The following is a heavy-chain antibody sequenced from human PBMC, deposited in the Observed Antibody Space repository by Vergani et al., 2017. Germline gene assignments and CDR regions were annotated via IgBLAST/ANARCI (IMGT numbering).Heavy chain of an antibody. J-gene: IGHJ4*02. CDR3: ARLYYYDSSGIDY. V-gene: IGHV4-59*08. Sequence: QVQLQESGPGLVKPSETLSLTCTVSGGSISSSYWSWIRPPPGKGLEWIGYIYYSGSTNYNPSLKSRVTISVDTSKNKFSLKLSSVTAADTAVYYCARLYYYDSSGIDYWGQGTLVTVSS. CDR1: GGSISSSY. D-gene: IGHD3-22*01. CDR2: IYYSGST.